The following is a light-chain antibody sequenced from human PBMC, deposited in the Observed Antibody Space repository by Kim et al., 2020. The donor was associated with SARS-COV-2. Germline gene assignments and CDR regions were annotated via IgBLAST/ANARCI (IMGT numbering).Light chain of an antibody. V-gene: IGKV3-20*01. CDR2: DAS. CDR1: HTVSTSY. Sequence: SPGETATRSCRASHTVSTSYLAWYQQKPGQAPRLLINDASRRATGIPDRFSGSGSGTDFTLTISRLEPEDFAVYYCQQYASSPTTFGGGTKVDIK. J-gene: IGKJ4*01. CDR3: QQYASSPTT.